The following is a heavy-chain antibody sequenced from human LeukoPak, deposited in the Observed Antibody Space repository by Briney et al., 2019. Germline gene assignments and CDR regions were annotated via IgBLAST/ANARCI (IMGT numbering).Heavy chain of an antibody. CDR2: ISSSSSTI. CDR1: GITFSSYT. V-gene: IGHV3-48*04. CDR3: ANSGSYSWRSFDI. D-gene: IGHD1-26*01. Sequence: GGSLRLSCAVSGITFSSYTMNWVRQAPGKGLEWVSYISSSSSTIYCADSVKGRFTISRDNAKNSLYLQMNSLRAEDTAVYYCANSGSYSWRSFDIWGQGTMVTVSS. J-gene: IGHJ3*02.